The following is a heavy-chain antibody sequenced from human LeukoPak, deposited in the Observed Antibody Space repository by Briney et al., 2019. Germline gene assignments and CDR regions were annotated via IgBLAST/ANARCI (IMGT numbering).Heavy chain of an antibody. V-gene: IGHV1-18*01. CDR1: GYTFTSYG. J-gene: IGHJ6*03. CDR3: AREGIAAAGTYYYYMDV. CDR2: ISAYNGNT. D-gene: IGHD6-13*01. Sequence: ASVKVSCKASGYTFTSYGISWVRQAPGQGLEWMGWISAYNGNTNYAQKLQGRVTMTTDTSTSTAYMELRSLRSDDTAVYYCAREGIAAAGTYYYYMDVWGKGTTVTVSS.